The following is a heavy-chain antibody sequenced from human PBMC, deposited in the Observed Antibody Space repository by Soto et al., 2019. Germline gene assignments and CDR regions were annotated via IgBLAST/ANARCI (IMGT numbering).Heavy chain of an antibody. CDR3: ARDVNVMEALYAFDL. Sequence: GGSLRLSCAASGFTFSSHSMNWVRQAPGKGLEWVSSISTSSSYIYYADSVKGRFTISRDNARKSLYLQMNNLRAEDTAVYYCARDVNVMEALYAFDLWGQGTMVTVSS. CDR2: ISTSSSYI. J-gene: IGHJ3*01. CDR1: GFTFSSHS. V-gene: IGHV3-21*01. D-gene: IGHD3-16*01.